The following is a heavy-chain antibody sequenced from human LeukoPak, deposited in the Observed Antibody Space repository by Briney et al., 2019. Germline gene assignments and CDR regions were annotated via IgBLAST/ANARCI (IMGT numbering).Heavy chain of an antibody. CDR3: AKSPTPVRDY. J-gene: IGHJ4*02. CDR2: ISGSGGST. D-gene: IGHD1-1*01. V-gene: IGHV3-23*01. Sequence: VRQAXXXXLEWVSAISGSGGSTYYADSVKGRFTISRDNSKNTLYLQMNSLRAEDTAVYYCAKSPTPVRDYWGQGTLVTVSS.